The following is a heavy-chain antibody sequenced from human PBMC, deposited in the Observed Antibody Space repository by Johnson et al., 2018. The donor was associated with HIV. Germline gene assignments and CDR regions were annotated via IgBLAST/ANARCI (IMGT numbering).Heavy chain of an antibody. Sequence: QVQLVESGGGVVQPGGSLRLSCAASAFTFSSYGMHWVRQAPGKGLQWVAFIRFDGSNKYYADSVKGRFTISRDNSKNTLYLQMNSLRAEDTAVYYCAKDRIYRFTFLRPTDGFDIWGQGTMVTVSS. V-gene: IGHV3-30*02. J-gene: IGHJ3*02. CDR3: AKDRIYRFTFLRPTDGFDI. D-gene: IGHD2/OR15-2a*01. CDR2: IRFDGSNK. CDR1: AFTFSSYG.